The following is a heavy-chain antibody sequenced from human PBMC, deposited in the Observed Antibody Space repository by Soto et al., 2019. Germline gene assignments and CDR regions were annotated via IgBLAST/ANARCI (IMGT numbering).Heavy chain of an antibody. D-gene: IGHD3-10*01. CDR3: AADPSVRGVIDYYYYGMDV. Sequence: ASVKVSCKASGFTFTSSAVQWVRQARGQRLEWIGWIVVGSGNTNYAQKFQERVTITRDMSTSTAYMELSSLRSEDTAVYYCAADPSVRGVIDYYYYGMDVWGQGTTVTVSS. V-gene: IGHV1-58*01. J-gene: IGHJ6*02. CDR1: GFTFTSSA. CDR2: IVVGSGNT.